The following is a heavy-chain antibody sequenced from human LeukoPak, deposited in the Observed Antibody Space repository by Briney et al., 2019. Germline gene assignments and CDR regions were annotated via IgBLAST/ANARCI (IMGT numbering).Heavy chain of an antibody. CDR1: GGSISSYY. Sequence: PSETLSLTCTVSGGSISSYYWTWIRQPPGKGLEWIGSIYYSGSTNYNPSLKSRVTISLDTSKNQFSLKVSSVTAADTAVYYCARHTSSSWYVYFDHWGQGTLVTVSS. CDR3: ARHTSSSWYVYFDH. CDR2: IYYSGST. J-gene: IGHJ4*02. V-gene: IGHV4-59*01. D-gene: IGHD6-13*01.